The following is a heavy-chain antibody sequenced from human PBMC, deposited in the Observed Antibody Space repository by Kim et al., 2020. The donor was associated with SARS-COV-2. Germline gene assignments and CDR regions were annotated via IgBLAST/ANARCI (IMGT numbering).Heavy chain of an antibody. J-gene: IGHJ4*02. CDR3: AKTTQKSTNYYDSSGYLIYFDY. CDR1: GFTFSSYA. V-gene: IGHV3-23*01. D-gene: IGHD3-22*01. Sequence: GGSLRLSCAASGFTFSSYAMSWVRQAPGKGLEWVSAISGSGGSTYYADSVKGRFTISRDNSKNTLYLQMNSLRAEDTAVYYCAKTTQKSTNYYDSSGYLIYFDYWGQGTLGTVSS. CDR2: ISGSGGST.